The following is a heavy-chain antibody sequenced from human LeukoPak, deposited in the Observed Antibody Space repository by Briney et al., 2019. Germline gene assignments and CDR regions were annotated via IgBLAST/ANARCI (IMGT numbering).Heavy chain of an antibody. CDR2: ISASGGS. CDR3: AKADTGSSGWYSRAWFFDY. V-gene: IGHV3-23*01. CDR1: GFTFSNYA. J-gene: IGHJ4*02. D-gene: IGHD6-13*01. Sequence: GGSLRLSCAASGFTFSNYAMSWVRQAPGKGLEWVSGISASGGSYYADSVKGRFTVSRDISKNTLYLQMNSLRAEDTAVYYCAKADTGSSGWYSRAWFFDYWGQGTLVTVSS.